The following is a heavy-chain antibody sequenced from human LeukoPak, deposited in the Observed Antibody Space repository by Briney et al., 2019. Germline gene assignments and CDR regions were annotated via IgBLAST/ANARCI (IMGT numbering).Heavy chain of an antibody. CDR2: VYSSGSN. Sequence: SETLSRTCIVSGVSISSSNYFWRGARQPPGWGGELNGNVYSSGSNYSNSSLKSRVTISIDTSNNQDSLKMSSMTAADTAVYYCAKSDGYGLLDFWGQGTLVTVSS. CDR1: GVSISSSNYF. D-gene: IGHD2-21*02. CDR3: AKSDGYGLLDF. V-gene: IGHV4-39*01. J-gene: IGHJ4*01.